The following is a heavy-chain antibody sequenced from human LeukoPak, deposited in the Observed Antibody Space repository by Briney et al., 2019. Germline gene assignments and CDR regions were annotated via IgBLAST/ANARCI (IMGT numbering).Heavy chain of an antibody. CDR3: TRGQRYYDILTGYSNDY. CDR2: IRSKAYGGTT. D-gene: IGHD3-9*01. CDR1: GFTFGDYA. J-gene: IGHJ4*02. Sequence: PGGSLRLSCTASGFTFGDYAMSWVRQAPGEGLEWVGFIRSKAYGGTTEYAASVKGRFTISRDDSKSIAYLQMNSLKTEDTAVYYCTRGQRYYDILTGYSNDYWGQGTLVTVSS. V-gene: IGHV3-49*04.